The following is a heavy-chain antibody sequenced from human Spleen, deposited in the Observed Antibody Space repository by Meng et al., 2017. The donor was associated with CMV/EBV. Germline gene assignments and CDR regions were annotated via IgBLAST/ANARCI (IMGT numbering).Heavy chain of an antibody. CDR2: IYSGGSST. CDR1: GFTFSNYA. J-gene: IGHJ4*02. D-gene: IGHD3-22*01. V-gene: IGHV3-23*03. Sequence: GESLKISCAASGFTFSNYAMNWVRQAPGKGLEWVSVIYSGGSSTNYADSVKGRFTISRDNSKNRLYLQMNSLRAEDTAVYYCARDRWYYDSSGYYYYDYWGQGTLVTVSS. CDR3: ARDRWYYDSSGYYYYDY.